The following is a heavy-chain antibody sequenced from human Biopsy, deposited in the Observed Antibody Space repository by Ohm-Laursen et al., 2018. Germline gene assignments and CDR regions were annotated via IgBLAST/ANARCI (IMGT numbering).Heavy chain of an antibody. Sequence: GSLRLSFAASGFSFSYYHMRWIRQAPGRGLEWVSYISGGGTIYYGDSMKGRVTISRDNAKNSLYLQMHSLRAEDTAVYYCARDTRWSPYSMDVWGQGTTVTVSS. CDR1: GFSFSYYH. V-gene: IGHV3-11*01. CDR3: ARDTRWSPYSMDV. CDR2: ISGGGTI. D-gene: IGHD4-23*01. J-gene: IGHJ6*02.